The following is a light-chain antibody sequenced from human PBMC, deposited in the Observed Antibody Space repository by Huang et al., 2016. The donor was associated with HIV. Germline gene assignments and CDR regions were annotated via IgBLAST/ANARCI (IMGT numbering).Light chain of an antibody. CDR2: AAS. V-gene: IGKV1-39*01. J-gene: IGKJ2*01. Sequence: DIEMTQSPSSLSASVGNRVSITCQASQFIGSYLSWYHQKPGKAHKLLIYAASTLGSGAPSRFRGSGAGTDFTLTISGLQPEDFGSYYCQQGYMTPYTFGQGTKLDI. CDR1: QFIGSY. CDR3: QQGYMTPYT.